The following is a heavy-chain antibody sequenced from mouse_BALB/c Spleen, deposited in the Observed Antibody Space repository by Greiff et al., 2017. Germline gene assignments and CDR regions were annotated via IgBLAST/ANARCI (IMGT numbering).Heavy chain of an antibody. CDR2: ISSGGSYT. Sequence: EVKLVESGGGLVKPGGSLKLSCAASGFTFSSYAMSWVRQTPEKRLEWVATISSGGSYTYYPDSVKGRFTISRDNAKNTLYLQMSSLRSEDTAMYYCARHGGNYAMDYWGQGTSVTVSS. V-gene: IGHV5-9-3*01. J-gene: IGHJ4*01. CDR1: GFTFSSYA. CDR3: ARHGGNYAMDY.